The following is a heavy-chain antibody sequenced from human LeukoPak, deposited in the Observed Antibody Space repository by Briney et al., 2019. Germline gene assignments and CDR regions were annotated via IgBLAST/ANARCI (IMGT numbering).Heavy chain of an antibody. Sequence: PGGSLRLSCAASGFTFDDYAMHWVRQAPGKGLEWVSGISWNSSSIGYADSVKGRFTISRDNAKNSLYLQMNSLRAEDTALYYCAKFPVSEDAFDIWGQGTMVTVSS. V-gene: IGHV3-9*01. J-gene: IGHJ3*02. CDR3: AKFPVSEDAFDI. CDR2: ISWNSSSI. CDR1: GFTFDDYA.